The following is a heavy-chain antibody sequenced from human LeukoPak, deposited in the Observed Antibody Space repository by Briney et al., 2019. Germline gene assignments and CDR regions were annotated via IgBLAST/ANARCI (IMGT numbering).Heavy chain of an antibody. Sequence: ASVKVSCKASGYTFTGYYMHWVRQAPGQGLEWMGWINPNSGGTNYAQKFQGRVTMTRDTSISTAYMELSRLRSDDTAVYYCARESPQVLSYDSSGYYLGMDAFDIWGQGTMVTVSS. V-gene: IGHV1-2*02. J-gene: IGHJ3*02. CDR3: ARESPQVLSYDSSGYYLGMDAFDI. CDR2: INPNSGGT. D-gene: IGHD3-22*01. CDR1: GYTFTGYY.